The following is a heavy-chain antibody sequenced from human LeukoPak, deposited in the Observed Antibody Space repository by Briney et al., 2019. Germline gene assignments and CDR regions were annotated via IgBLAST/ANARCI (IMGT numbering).Heavy chain of an antibody. CDR2: ISYDGSNK. J-gene: IGHJ6*03. Sequence: GGSLRLSCAASGFTFSSYAMHWVRQAPGKGLEWVAVISYDGSNKYYADSVKGRFTISRDNSKNTLYLQMNSLRAEDTAVYYCARDRRWDLVGYMDVWGKGTTVTVSS. CDR3: ARDRRWDLVGYMDV. CDR1: GFTFSSYA. V-gene: IGHV3-30-3*01. D-gene: IGHD5-12*01.